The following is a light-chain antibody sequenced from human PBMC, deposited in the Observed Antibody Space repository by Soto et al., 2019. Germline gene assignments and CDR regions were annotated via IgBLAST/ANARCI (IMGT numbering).Light chain of an antibody. CDR1: NIGSKS. CDR2: YDS. CDR3: QVWDSSSDPSYV. V-gene: IGLV3-21*04. Sequence: SYELTQPPSVSVAPGKKASITCGGNNIGSKSVHWYQQKPGQAPVLVIYYDSDRPSGIPERFSGSNSGNTATLTISRVEAGDEADYYCQVWDSSSDPSYVFGTGTKLTVL. J-gene: IGLJ1*01.